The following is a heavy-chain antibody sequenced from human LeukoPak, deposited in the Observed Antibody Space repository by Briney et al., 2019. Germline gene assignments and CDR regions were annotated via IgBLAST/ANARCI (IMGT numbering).Heavy chain of an antibody. J-gene: IGHJ6*03. Sequence: PSETLSLTCAVSGASISSGGYSWNWIRLPPGKGLEWIANIYHSGNTYYNPSLRSRVTISVDTSKNQFSLKLSSVTAADTAVYYCARASPIGDSSSWYSHNYYYYMDVWGKGTTVTVSS. V-gene: IGHV4-30-2*01. CDR1: GASISSGGYS. CDR2: IYHSGNT. CDR3: ARASPIGDSSSWYSHNYYYYMDV. D-gene: IGHD6-13*01.